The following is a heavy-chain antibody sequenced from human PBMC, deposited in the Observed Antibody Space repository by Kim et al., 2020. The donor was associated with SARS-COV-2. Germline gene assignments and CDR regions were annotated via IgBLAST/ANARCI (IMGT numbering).Heavy chain of an antibody. Sequence: GGSLRLFCATSGFAFSSYAMTWVRQAPGKGLEWVAAISGDATHQKHADSVEGRLTISRDNSKSTLYLQMNSLRAEDTAVYFCARAGSYTVLTPPYYYYY. J-gene: IGHJ6*01. CDR2: ISGDATHQ. D-gene: IGHD2-8*02. V-gene: IGHV3-23*01. CDR1: GFAFSSYA. CDR3: ARAGSYTVLTPPYYYYY.